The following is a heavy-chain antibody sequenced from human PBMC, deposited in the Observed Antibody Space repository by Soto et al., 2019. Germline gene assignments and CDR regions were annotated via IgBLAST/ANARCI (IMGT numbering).Heavy chain of an antibody. D-gene: IGHD2-21*02. Sequence: ASVKVSCKASGGTSSSYSISWGRQAPGQGLEWMGGIIPIFGTANYAQKFQGRVTITADESTSTAYMELSSLRSEDTAVYYCAREVVRHIVVVTASAFDIWGQGTMVTVSS. J-gene: IGHJ3*02. V-gene: IGHV1-69*13. CDR2: IIPIFGTA. CDR1: GGTSSSYS. CDR3: AREVVRHIVVVTASAFDI.